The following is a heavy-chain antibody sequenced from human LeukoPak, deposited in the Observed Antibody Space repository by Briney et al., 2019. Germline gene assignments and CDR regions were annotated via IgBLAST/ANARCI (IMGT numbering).Heavy chain of an antibody. J-gene: IGHJ5*02. CDR1: GYTFTGYY. CDR3: ARGLMITFGLNWFDP. CDR2: INPNSGGT. Sequence: GASVKVSCKASGYTFTGYYMYWVRQAPGQGLEWMGWINPNSGGTNYAQKFQGRVTMTRDTSISTAYMDLSRLRSDDTAVYYCARGLMITFGLNWFDPWGRGTLVTVSS. D-gene: IGHD3-16*01. V-gene: IGHV1-2*02.